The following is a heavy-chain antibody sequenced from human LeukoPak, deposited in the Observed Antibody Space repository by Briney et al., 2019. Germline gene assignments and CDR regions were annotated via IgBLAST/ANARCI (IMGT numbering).Heavy chain of an antibody. D-gene: IGHD6-19*01. CDR1: GGTFSSYD. V-gene: IGHV1-8*02. CDR2: MNPNSGNT. CDR3: ARGLLSSGWYSDY. Sequence: ASVKVSCKASGGTFSSYDINWVRQATGQGLEWMGWMNPNSGNTGYAQKFQGRVTMTRNTSISTAYMELSSLRSEDTAVYYCARGLLSSGWYSDYWGQGTLVTVSS. J-gene: IGHJ4*02.